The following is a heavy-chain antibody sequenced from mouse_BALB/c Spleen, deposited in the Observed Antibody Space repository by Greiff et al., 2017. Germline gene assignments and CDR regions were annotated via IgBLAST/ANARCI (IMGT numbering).Heavy chain of an antibody. CDR2: IWTGGGT. J-gene: IGHJ4*01. CDR3: VRAGGYYAMDY. V-gene: IGHV2-9-2*01. Sequence: VKLMESGPGLVAPSQSLSITCTVSGFSLTSYDISWIRQPPGKGLEWLGVIWTGGGTNYNSAFMSRLSISKDNSKSQVFLKMNSLQTDDTAIYYCVRAGGYYAMDYWGQGTSVTVSS. CDR1: GFSLTSYD.